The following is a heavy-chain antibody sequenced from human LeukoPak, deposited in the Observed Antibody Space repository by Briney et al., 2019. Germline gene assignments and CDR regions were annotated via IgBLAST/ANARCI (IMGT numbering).Heavy chain of an antibody. D-gene: IGHD3-9*01. V-gene: IGHV1-18*01. CDR1: GYTFTSYG. Sequence: ASVKVSCKASGYTFTSYGISWVRQAPGQGLEWMGWISAYNGNTNYAQKLQGRVTMTTGTSTSTAYMELRSLRSDDTAVYYCAILVGVLTGPDAFDIWGQGTMVTVSS. CDR2: ISAYNGNT. CDR3: AILVGVLTGPDAFDI. J-gene: IGHJ3*02.